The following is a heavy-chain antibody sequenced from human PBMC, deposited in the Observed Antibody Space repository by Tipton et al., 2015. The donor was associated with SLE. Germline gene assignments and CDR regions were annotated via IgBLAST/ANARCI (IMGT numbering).Heavy chain of an antibody. J-gene: IGHJ2*01. V-gene: IGHV1-18*01. CDR2: IGAYSGKT. Sequence: QSGAEVKKPGASVKVSCRASGYSFISYGISWVRQAPGQGLEWMGWIGAYSGKTNYAEKFQGRLTMTTDTSTSSAYMELRSLRSDDTAVYYCARVVGEKYLGYCDLWGRGTLVSVSS. D-gene: IGHD1-26*01. CDR3: ARVVGEKYLGYCDL. CDR1: GYSFISYG.